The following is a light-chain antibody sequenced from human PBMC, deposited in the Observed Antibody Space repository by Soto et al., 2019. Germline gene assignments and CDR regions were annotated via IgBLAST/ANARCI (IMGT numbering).Light chain of an antibody. CDR3: QQLNSYLPLT. Sequence: DIQMTQSPSSLSASVGDRVTITCRASQSISSYLNWYQQKPGKAPKLLIYAASSLQSGVPSRFSGSGSETEFTLSISSLQPEDFATYYCQQLNSYLPLTFGGGTKVDIK. J-gene: IGKJ4*01. CDR1: QSISSY. V-gene: IGKV1-39*01. CDR2: AAS.